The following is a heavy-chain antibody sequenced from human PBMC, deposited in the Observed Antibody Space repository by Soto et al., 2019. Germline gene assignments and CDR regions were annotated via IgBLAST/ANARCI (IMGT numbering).Heavy chain of an antibody. J-gene: IGHJ4*02. Sequence: PGGSLRLSCAASGFTFSSYAMSWVRQAPGKGLEWVSAISGSGGSTYYADSVKGRFTISRDNSKNTLYLQMNSLRAEDTAVYYCAKEFKSPRTYYYDSSGYYPFDYWGQVTLVTVSS. V-gene: IGHV3-23*01. D-gene: IGHD3-22*01. CDR3: AKEFKSPRTYYYDSSGYYPFDY. CDR2: ISGSGGST. CDR1: GFTFSSYA.